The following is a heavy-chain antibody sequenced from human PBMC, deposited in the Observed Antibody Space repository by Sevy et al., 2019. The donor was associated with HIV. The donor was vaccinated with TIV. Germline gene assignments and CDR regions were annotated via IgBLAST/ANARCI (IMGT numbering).Heavy chain of an antibody. J-gene: IGHJ3*02. Sequence: ASVKVSCKASGYTFTSYGISWVRQAPGQGLEWMGWISAYNGNTNYAQKLQGRVTMTTDTSTSTAYTELRSLKTDDTAVDYSARVFDVTMIVVVTGHAFDNWGQWTMVTGSS. CDR1: GYTFTSYG. D-gene: IGHD3-22*01. CDR2: ISAYNGNT. CDR3: ARVFDVTMIVVVTGHAFDN. V-gene: IGHV1-18*01.